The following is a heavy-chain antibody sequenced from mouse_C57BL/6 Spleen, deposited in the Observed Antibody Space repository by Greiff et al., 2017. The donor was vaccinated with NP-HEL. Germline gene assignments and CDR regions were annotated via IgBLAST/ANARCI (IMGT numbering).Heavy chain of an antibody. CDR2: ISSGSSTI. Sequence: DVKLVESGGGLVKPGGSLKLSCAASGFTFSDYGMHWVRQAPEKGLEWVAYISSGSSTIYYADTVKGRFTISRDNAKNTLFLQMTSLRSEDRAMYYCARFTTAMDYWGQGTSVTVSS. CDR3: ARFTTAMDY. D-gene: IGHD1-1*01. J-gene: IGHJ4*01. V-gene: IGHV5-17*01. CDR1: GFTFSDYG.